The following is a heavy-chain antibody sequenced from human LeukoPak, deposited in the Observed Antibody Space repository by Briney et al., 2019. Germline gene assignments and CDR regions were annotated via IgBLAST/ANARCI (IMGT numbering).Heavy chain of an antibody. CDR2: ITPIFGTA. D-gene: IGHD2-2*01. Sequence: SAKVSCKASGGTFSSYAISWVRQAPGQGLEWMGGITPIFGTANYAQKFQGRVTITADESTSTAYMELSSLRSEDTAVYYCASDAEGYCSSTSCYHDAFDIWGQGTMVTVSS. CDR1: GGTFSSYA. CDR3: ASDAEGYCSSTSCYHDAFDI. J-gene: IGHJ3*02. V-gene: IGHV1-69*01.